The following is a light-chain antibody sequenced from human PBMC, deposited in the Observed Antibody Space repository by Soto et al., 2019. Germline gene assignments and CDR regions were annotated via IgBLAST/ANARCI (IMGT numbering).Light chain of an antibody. V-gene: IGKV1-39*01. CDR1: QSISSY. J-gene: IGKJ2*01. Sequence: DIQMTQSPSSLSASVGDRVTITCRASQSISSYLNWYQQKPGKAPKLLIYAASSLQSGVPPRFSGSGSGTDFTLTISSLQPEDFATYYYQQSYSTPPYTFGQGTKLEIK. CDR2: AAS. CDR3: QQSYSTPPYT.